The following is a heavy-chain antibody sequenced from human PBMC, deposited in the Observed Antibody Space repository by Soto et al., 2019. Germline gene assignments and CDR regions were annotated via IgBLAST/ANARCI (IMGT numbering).Heavy chain of an antibody. V-gene: IGHV5-10-1*01. CDR3: ARRAMDPQYYYYYYGMYV. CDR2: IDPSDSYT. Sequence: GASLKISCKGSGYSFTSYWISWVRQMPGKGLEWMGRIDPSDSYTNYSPSFQGHVTISADKSISTAYLQWSSLKASDTAMYYCARRAMDPQYYYYYYGMYVWAKGPRSPSP. CDR1: GYSFTSYW. D-gene: IGHD2-2*01. J-gene: IGHJ6*02.